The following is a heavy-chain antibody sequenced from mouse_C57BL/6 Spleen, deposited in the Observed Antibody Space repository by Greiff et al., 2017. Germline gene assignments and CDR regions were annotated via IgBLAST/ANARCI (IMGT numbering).Heavy chain of an antibody. V-gene: IGHV5-6*01. J-gene: IGHJ1*03. CDR3: ARPKYYDV. Sequence: EVQLVESGGDLVKPGGSLKLSCAASGFTFSSYGMSWVRQTPDKRLEWVATISSGGSYTYYPDSVKGRFTISRDNAKNTLYLQMSSRKAEDTAMYYCARPKYYDVWGTGTTVTVSS. CDR1: GFTFSSYG. CDR2: ISSGGSYT.